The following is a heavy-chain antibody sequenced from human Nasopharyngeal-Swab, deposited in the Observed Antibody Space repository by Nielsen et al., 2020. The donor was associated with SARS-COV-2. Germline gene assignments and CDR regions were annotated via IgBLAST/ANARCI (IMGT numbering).Heavy chain of an antibody. CDR3: ARVQGYCTGGSCYSVFYYFAMDV. D-gene: IGHD2-15*01. CDR2: IYPGDSET. J-gene: IGHJ6*02. Sequence: GGSLRLSCKGSGYSFTNYWIGWVRQMPGKGLEWMGIIYPGDSETRYSPSFTGQVTTSVDKSISTAYLQWSSLKASDTAMYYCARVQGYCTGGSCYSVFYYFAMDVWGQGTTVTVSS. V-gene: IGHV5-51*01. CDR1: GYSFTNYW.